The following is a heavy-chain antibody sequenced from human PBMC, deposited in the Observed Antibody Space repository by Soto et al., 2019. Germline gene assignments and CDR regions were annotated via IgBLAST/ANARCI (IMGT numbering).Heavy chain of an antibody. V-gene: IGHV1-8*01. CDR2: MNPGSGDT. Sequence: GASVKVSCKASGDGFTNNDVSWVRQATGQGLEWMGWMNPGSGDTGYAQKFPGRVTLTGDISIATAYMELSSLRSDDTAIYYCARMATFGSLNWFDPWARGTLVTVSS. D-gene: IGHD3-16*01. J-gene: IGHJ5*02. CDR3: ARMATFGSLNWFDP. CDR1: GDGFTNND.